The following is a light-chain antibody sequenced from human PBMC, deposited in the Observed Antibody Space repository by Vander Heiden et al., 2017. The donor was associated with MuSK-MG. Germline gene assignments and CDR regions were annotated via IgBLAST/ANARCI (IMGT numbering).Light chain of an antibody. V-gene: IGKV3-11*01. CDR2: GAS. Sequence: VLPHSPATLSLSPGERATLSCRASQSVSSYLAWYQQKPGQAPRLLIYGASTRATGIPARFSGSGSGTDFTLTISSLEPEDFAVYYCQQYSNWPPITFGQGTQVEIK. J-gene: IGKJ5*01. CDR1: QSVSSY. CDR3: QQYSNWPPIT.